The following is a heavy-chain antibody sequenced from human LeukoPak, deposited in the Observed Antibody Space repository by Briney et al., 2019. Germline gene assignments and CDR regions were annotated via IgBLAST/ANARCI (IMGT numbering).Heavy chain of an antibody. CDR1: GYSFTSYW. CDR2: IYPGDSDT. CDR3: ARGDRYSSSWYFFRNWFDP. D-gene: IGHD6-13*01. Sequence: KIGESLKISCKGSGYSFTSYWIGWVRQMPGKGLEWMGIIYPGDSDTRYRPSFQGQVTISADKSISTAYLQWSSLKASDTAMYYCARGDRYSSSWYFFRNWFDPWGQGTLVTVSS. V-gene: IGHV5-51*01. J-gene: IGHJ5*02.